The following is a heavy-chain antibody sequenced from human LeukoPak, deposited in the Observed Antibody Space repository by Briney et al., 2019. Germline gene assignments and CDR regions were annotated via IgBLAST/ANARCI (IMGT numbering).Heavy chain of an antibody. V-gene: IGHV3-23*01. CDR2: ISGGGGIT. CDR1: GFTFSNSA. D-gene: IGHD3-9*01. CDR3: AKGSDFLTGYSPYYHNGLDV. Sequence: GGSLRLSCAASGFTFSNSAMSWVRQAPGKGLEWVSAISGGGGITYYADSVKGRFTISRDNSKNTLYLQMNSLRAEDTAVYYCAKGSDFLTGYSPYYHNGLDVWGQGTTVTVSS. J-gene: IGHJ6*02.